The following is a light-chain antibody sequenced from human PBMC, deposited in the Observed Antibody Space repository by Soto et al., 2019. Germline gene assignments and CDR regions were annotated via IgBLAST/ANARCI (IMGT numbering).Light chain of an antibody. CDR1: SSNIGAGYY. J-gene: IGLJ2*01. V-gene: IGLV1-40*01. Sequence: QSVLTEPPSVAGAPRHRVSISCTGSSSNIGAGYYVHWYQQLPGTSPKVRVYGNSNRPSGVPDRFSGSKSGTEASLAITWLQAADEADYFCQYYDSSLSGSVLGGGTKLTV. CDR3: QYYDSSLSGSV. CDR2: GNS.